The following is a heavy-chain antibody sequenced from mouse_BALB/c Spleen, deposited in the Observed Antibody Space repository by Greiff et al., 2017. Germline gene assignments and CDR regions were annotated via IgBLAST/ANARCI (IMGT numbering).Heavy chain of an antibody. CDR2: INPSSGYT. J-gene: IGHJ2*01. D-gene: IGHD1-1*01. Sequence: VQGVESAAELARPGASVKMSCKASGYTFTSYTMHWVKQRPGQGLEWIGYINPSSGYTEYNQKFKDKTTLTADKSSSTAYMQLSSLTSEDSAVYYCAPLYYYGSSYYFDYWGQGTTLTVSS. CDR3: APLYYYGSSYYFDY. V-gene: IGHV1-4*02. CDR1: GYTFTSYT.